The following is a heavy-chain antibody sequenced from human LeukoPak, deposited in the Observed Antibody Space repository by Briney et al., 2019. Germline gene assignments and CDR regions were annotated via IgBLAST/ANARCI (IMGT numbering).Heavy chain of an antibody. CDR3: AKFLRPRVDYGDYGVGYFDY. V-gene: IGHV3-23*01. Sequence: PGGSLRLSCAASGFIFNSYAMSWVRRAPGRGLEWVSSISANGGSTYYADSVKGRFTISRDNSKNTLYLQMNSLRAEDTAIYYCAKFLRPRVDYGDYGVGYFDYWGQGTLVTVSS. J-gene: IGHJ4*02. CDR1: GFIFNSYA. D-gene: IGHD4-17*01. CDR2: ISANGGST.